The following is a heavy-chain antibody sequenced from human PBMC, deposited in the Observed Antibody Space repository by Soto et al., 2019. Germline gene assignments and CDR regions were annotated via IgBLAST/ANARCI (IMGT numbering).Heavy chain of an antibody. CDR2: ISGSGSRT. CDR1: GFTFSSYA. CDR3: AKGCGGNCYSGLFGFDY. J-gene: IGHJ4*02. Sequence: QPGGSLRLSCAASGFTFSSYAMSWVRQAPGKGLEWVSTISGSGSRTNYADSVRGRFTISRDNSKNTLYLQMNSLRAEDTAVYYCAKGCGGNCYSGLFGFDYWGQGTLVTVSS. V-gene: IGHV3-23*01. D-gene: IGHD2-15*01.